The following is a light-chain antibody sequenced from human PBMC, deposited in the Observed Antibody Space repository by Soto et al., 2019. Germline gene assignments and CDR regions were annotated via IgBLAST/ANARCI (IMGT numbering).Light chain of an antibody. CDR3: QQRSNWPPT. CDR2: DAS. Sequence: EIVLTQSPATLSLSPGERATLSCRASQSVSSYLAWYQQKPGQAPRLLIYDASNRATGIPARSSGSGSGTDFTLTISSLEPEDFAVYYCQQRSNWPPTFGGGTQVEIK. V-gene: IGKV3-11*01. CDR1: QSVSSY. J-gene: IGKJ4*01.